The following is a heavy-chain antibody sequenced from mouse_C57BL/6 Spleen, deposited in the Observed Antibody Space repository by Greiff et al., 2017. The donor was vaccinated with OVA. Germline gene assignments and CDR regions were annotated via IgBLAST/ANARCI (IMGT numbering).Heavy chain of an antibody. V-gene: IGHV1-61*01. J-gene: IGHJ2*01. D-gene: IGHD1-1*01. CDR2: IYPSDSET. CDR1: GYTFTSYW. CDR3: ARFHYGSSDFDY. Sequence: QVQLQQPGAELVRPGSSVKLSCKASGYTFTSYWMDWVKQRPGQGLEWIGNIYPSDSETHYNQKFKDKATLTVDKSSSTAYMQLSSLTSEDSAVYYCARFHYGSSDFDYWGQGTTLTVSS.